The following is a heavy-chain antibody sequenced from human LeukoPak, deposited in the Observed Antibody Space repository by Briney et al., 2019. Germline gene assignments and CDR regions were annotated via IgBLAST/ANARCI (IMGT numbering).Heavy chain of an antibody. D-gene: IGHD1-26*01. CDR3: ARDGYSGSYYRLYYFFMDV. Sequence: GGTLRLSCVASGFTFSDYGMSWVRQAPGKGLEWVSTISDGGSITYYADSVKGRFTISRDNSENTLYLQMNSLRGEDTAVYYCARDGYSGSYYRLYYFFMDVWGKGTTVTVSS. J-gene: IGHJ6*03. CDR2: ISDGGSIT. V-gene: IGHV3-23*01. CDR1: GFTFSDYG.